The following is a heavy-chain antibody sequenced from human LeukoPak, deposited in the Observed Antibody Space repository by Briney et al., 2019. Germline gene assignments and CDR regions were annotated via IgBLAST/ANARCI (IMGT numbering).Heavy chain of an antibody. CDR1: GFTFSSYA. CDR2: ISGSGGST. J-gene: IGHJ4*02. D-gene: IGHD3-3*01. CDR3: AKDGVLRFLEWFDYYFDY. V-gene: IGHV3-23*01. Sequence: GGSLRLSCAASGFTFSSYAMSWGRQAPGKGLEWVSAISGSGGSTYYADSVKGRFTISTDNSKNTLYLEMNSLRAEDTAVYYCAKDGVLRFLEWFDYYFDYWGQGTLVTVSS.